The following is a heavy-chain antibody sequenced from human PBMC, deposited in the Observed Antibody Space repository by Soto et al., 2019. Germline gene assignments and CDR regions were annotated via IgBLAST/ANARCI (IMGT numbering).Heavy chain of an antibody. V-gene: IGHV3-23*01. CDR3: ERKSGYRHYELDY. CDR2: ISYSGVIT. Sequence: VGSLRLSCSSSVFTFIRDCITLFLEAPGKGLEWVSAISYSGVITYYSDSVKGRLTIYRDISENKLSLKMNSLRVDDTAVYYCERKSGYRHYELDYRGKGHLVTLSS. CDR1: VFTFIRDC. J-gene: IGHJ4*02. D-gene: IGHD5-12*01.